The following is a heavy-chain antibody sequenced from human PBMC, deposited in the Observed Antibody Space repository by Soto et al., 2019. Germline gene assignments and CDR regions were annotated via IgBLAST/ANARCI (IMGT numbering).Heavy chain of an antibody. CDR1: RFTFSSYA. CDR2: ISGSGANT. J-gene: IGHJ3*02. CDR3: ARRTQSYDILTGYYSAGAFDI. V-gene: IGHV3-23*01. D-gene: IGHD3-9*01. Sequence: GGSMRLSCAASRFTFSSYAMGWVRQAPGKGLEWVSAISGSGANTHYADSVKGRFTISRDNAKNSLYLQMNSLRAEDTAVYYCARRTQSYDILTGYYSAGAFDIWGQGTMVTVSS.